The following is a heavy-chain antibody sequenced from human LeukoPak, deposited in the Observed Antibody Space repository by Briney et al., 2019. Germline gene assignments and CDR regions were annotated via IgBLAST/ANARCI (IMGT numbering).Heavy chain of an antibody. D-gene: IGHD5-18*01. CDR1: GLTFSSSW. Sequence: GGSLRLSCAVSGLTFSSSWMDWVRQAPGKGLEWVASINPDGNKKYSADSVKGRFTISRDNAENSLYLQMYSLRVEDTAFYYCARDLAYSRLDYWGQGMLVTVSS. V-gene: IGHV3-7*01. CDR3: ARDLAYSRLDY. CDR2: INPDGNKK. J-gene: IGHJ4*02.